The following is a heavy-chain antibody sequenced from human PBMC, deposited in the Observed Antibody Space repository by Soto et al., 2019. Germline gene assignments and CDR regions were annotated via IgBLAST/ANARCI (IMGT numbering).Heavy chain of an antibody. CDR2: FNPILSFS. V-gene: IGHV1-69*02. CDR3: ATSFGSGSRAFDY. Sequence: QVQLVQSGAEVKKPGSSVKVSCKASGDTFNFYTIYWVRQAPGLGLEWMGRFNPILSFSNSALKFQGRVTLTSDKSTSTAYMVLSSLRTKDTAIYYCATSFGSGSRAFDYWGQGALVTVSS. J-gene: IGHJ4*02. D-gene: IGHD3-10*01. CDR1: GDTFNFYT.